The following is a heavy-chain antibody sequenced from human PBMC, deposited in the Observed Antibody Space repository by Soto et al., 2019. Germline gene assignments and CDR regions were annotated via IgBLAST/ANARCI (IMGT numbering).Heavy chain of an antibody. CDR1: GYTFTSYY. CDR3: ARERNYDILTGYWGSYYYYGMDV. D-gene: IGHD3-9*01. V-gene: IGHV1-46*03. J-gene: IGHJ6*02. Sequence: ASVKVSCKASGYTFTSYYMHWVRQAPGQGLEWMGIINPSGGSTSYAQKFQGRATMTRDTSTSTVYMELSSLRSEDTAVYYCARERNYDILTGYWGSYYYYGMDVWG. CDR2: INPSGGST.